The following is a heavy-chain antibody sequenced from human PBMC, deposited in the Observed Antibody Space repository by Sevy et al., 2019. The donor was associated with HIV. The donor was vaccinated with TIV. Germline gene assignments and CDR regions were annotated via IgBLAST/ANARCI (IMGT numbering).Heavy chain of an antibody. D-gene: IGHD3-3*02. J-gene: IGHJ6*02. Sequence: TLSLTCTVSGGPISSDSFLWGWIRQPPGEGLSWIGSISYSGNTYYDPSLKSRITVDLDTSKKQSSLELTSVTGADTATYYCARHLHFYGIDVWGPGTTVTVSS. CDR3: ARHLHFYGIDV. CDR2: ISYSGNT. V-gene: IGHV4-39*01. CDR1: GGPISSDSFL.